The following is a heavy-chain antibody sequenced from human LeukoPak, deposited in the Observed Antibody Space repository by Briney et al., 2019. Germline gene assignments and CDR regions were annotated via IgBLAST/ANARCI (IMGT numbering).Heavy chain of an antibody. D-gene: IGHD3-10*01. CDR3: ARDRGTLYGVDV. CDR1: GYTFTGYY. V-gene: IGHV1-2*02. Sequence: ASVKVSCKASGYTFTGYYIHWVRQAPGQGLEWMGWINPNTGGTDYAQEFQGRVTMTRDTSISTAYMELSRLRSDDTAVYFCARDRGTLYGVDVWGQGTTVTVSS. CDR2: INPNTGGT. J-gene: IGHJ6*02.